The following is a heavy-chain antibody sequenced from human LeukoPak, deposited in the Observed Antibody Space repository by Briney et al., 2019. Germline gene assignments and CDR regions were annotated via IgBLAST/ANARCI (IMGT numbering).Heavy chain of an antibody. J-gene: IGHJ4*02. CDR1: GFTFSSYA. CDR3: AARYSNSGREVFVDY. D-gene: IGHD6-13*01. Sequence: RGSLRLSCAASGFTFSSYAMRWVRQAPGKRLEWVSAISGSGTSTYYADSVKGRFTISRDNSKNTLYLEMNSLRAEDTAVYYCAARYSNSGREVFVDYWGQGTLVTVSS. CDR2: ISGSGTST. V-gene: IGHV3-23*01.